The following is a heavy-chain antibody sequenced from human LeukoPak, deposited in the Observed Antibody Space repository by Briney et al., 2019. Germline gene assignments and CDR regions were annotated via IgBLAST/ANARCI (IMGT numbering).Heavy chain of an antibody. Sequence: GASVTVSFKASGYSFTDFYIHWVRQAPGQGLEWMGWIHPRSGETNYAYKFRGRVTMTRDTSISTTYMDLGSLGSDDTAVYYCARDGEYGTGSYYRGCFDYWGQGTLVTVSS. J-gene: IGHJ4*02. V-gene: IGHV1-2*02. CDR2: IHPRSGET. CDR3: ARDGEYGTGSYYRGCFDY. D-gene: IGHD3-10*01. CDR1: GYSFTDFY.